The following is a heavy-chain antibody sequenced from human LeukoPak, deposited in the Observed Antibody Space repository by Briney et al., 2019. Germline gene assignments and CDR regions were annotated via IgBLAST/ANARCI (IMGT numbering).Heavy chain of an antibody. V-gene: IGHV4-59*02. CDR3: ARGSTDVYWYLDV. Sequence: SETLSLTCIVSGSSVSTFYWSWLRQSPGTGLEWIGFVHDTGSTAYTPSLKSRVTISLETSKNQLSLMLTSVTAADTAMYYCARGSTDVYWYLDVWGRGTLVTVSS. D-gene: IGHD1-26*01. CDR1: GSSVSTFY. CDR2: VHDTGST. J-gene: IGHJ2*01.